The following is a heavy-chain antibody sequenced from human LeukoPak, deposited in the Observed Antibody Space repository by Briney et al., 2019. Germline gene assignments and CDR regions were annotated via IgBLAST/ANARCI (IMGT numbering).Heavy chain of an antibody. D-gene: IGHD3-22*01. V-gene: IGHV1-2*02. CDR2: INPNSGGT. Sequence: ASVKVSCKASGYTFTGYYMHWVRQAPGQGLEWMGWINPNSGGTNYAQKFQGRVAMTRDTSISTAYMELSRLISDDTAVYYCARSDSSGYLDYWGQGTLVTVSS. CDR1: GYTFTGYY. CDR3: ARSDSSGYLDY. J-gene: IGHJ4*02.